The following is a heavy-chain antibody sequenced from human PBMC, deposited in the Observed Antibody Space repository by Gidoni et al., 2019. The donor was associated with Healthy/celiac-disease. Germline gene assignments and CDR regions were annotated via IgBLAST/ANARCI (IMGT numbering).Heavy chain of an antibody. CDR1: GYTFTSYD. CDR2: LNPNSGNT. V-gene: IGHV1-8*01. CDR3: ALRRDGYNFRDY. Sequence: QVQLVQSGAEVKKPGASVKVSCKASGYTFTSYDINWVRQATGQGLEWMGWLNPNSGNTGYAQKFQGRVTMTRNTSISTAYMELSSLRSEDTAVYYCALRRDGYNFRDYWGQGTLVTVSS. J-gene: IGHJ4*02. D-gene: IGHD5-12*01.